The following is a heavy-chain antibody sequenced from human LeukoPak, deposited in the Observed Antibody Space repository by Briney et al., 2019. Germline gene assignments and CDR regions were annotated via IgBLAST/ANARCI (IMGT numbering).Heavy chain of an antibody. Sequence: GGSLRLSCAASGFTFSSYAMHWVRQAPGKGLEWVAVISYDGSNKYYADSVKGRFTISRDNSKNTLYLQMNSLRAEDTAVYYCARDLGGGSGRLDYWDQGTLVTVSS. CDR2: ISYDGSNK. V-gene: IGHV3-30-3*01. J-gene: IGHJ4*02. D-gene: IGHD3-10*01. CDR1: GFTFSSYA. CDR3: ARDLGGGSGRLDY.